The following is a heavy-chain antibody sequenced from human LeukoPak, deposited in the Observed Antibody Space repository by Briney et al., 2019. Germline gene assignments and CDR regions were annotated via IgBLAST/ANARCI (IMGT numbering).Heavy chain of an antibody. CDR1: GFTFDDYG. CDR3: ARDRRRIGAGASSWYEKGGWFDP. D-gene: IGHD6-13*01. CDR2: INWNGGST. V-gene: IGHV3-20*04. J-gene: IGHJ5*02. Sequence: PGGSLRLSCAASGFTFDDYGMSWVRQAPGKGLEWVSGINWNGGSTGYADSVKGRFTISRDNAKNSLYLQMNSLRAEDTALYYCARDRRRIGAGASSWYEKGGWFDPWGQGTLVTVSS.